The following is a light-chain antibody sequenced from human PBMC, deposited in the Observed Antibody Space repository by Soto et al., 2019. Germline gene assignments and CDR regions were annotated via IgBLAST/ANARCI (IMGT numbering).Light chain of an antibody. CDR1: QTISSY. CDR2: DAS. Sequence: EIVLTQSPATLSLSPGERATLSCRASQTISSYLAWYQQKPGQAPRLLIYDASNRATGIPARFSGSGSGTDFTLTISSLEPEDFAIYYCQQPNTWPLTFGGGTKVEIK. CDR3: QQPNTWPLT. J-gene: IGKJ4*01. V-gene: IGKV3-11*01.